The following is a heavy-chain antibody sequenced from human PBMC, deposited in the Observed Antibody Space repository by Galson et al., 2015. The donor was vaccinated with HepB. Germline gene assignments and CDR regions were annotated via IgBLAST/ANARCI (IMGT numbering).Heavy chain of an antibody. CDR3: AKGSMVRGVVDY. J-gene: IGHJ4*02. V-gene: IGHV3-64*01. Sequence: LRLSCAASGFIFSDYAMHWVRQAPGKGLEYVSSISDNGGVTYYANSVKGRFTIYRDNSKNTLYLQMGSLRLEDMAVYYCAKGSMVRGVVDYWGQGTLVTVAS. CDR2: ISDNGGVT. CDR1: GFIFSDYA. D-gene: IGHD3-10*01.